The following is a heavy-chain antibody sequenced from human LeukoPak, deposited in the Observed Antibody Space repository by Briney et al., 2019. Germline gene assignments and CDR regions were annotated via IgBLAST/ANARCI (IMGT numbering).Heavy chain of an antibody. CDR3: ARESTTLKTFDF. CDR2: IFTSGASGAT. Sequence: PETLSLTCTVSGGSITNYYWSWIRQSAGKGLEWIGRIFTSGASGATNYHPSLKSRVTMSIDTSKNQLSLRLSTVTAADTAVYYCARESTTLKTFDFWGQGTLVSVSS. V-gene: IGHV4-4*07. J-gene: IGHJ4*02. D-gene: IGHD1-14*01. CDR1: GGSITNYY.